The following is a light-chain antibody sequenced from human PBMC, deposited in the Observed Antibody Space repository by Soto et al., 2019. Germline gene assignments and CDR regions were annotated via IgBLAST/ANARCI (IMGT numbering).Light chain of an antibody. CDR3: QQSYSTVT. V-gene: IGKV1-39*01. CDR2: AAS. Sequence: DIQMTQSPSSLYASVGDRVTITCRASQSISSYLNWYQQKPGKAPKLLIYAASSLQSGVPSRFSGSGSGTDFTLTISSLQPEDFATYYCQQSYSTVTFGPGTKVDIK. J-gene: IGKJ3*01. CDR1: QSISSY.